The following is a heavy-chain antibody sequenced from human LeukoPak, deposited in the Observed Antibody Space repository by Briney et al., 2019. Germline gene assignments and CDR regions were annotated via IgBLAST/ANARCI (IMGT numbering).Heavy chain of an antibody. D-gene: IGHD4-17*01. V-gene: IGHV4-30-4*01. CDR2: IYYSGTT. CDR1: GGSISSGDYY. CDR3: ARDHYGQRNNDY. J-gene: IGHJ4*02. Sequence: PSETLSLTCTVSGGSISSGDYYWRWIRQPPGKGREWMGYIYYSGTTYYSPSLKSRITISVNTYKHQFPQKLSACAAANTAVYYWARDHYGQRNNDYLGQGTLVTVSS.